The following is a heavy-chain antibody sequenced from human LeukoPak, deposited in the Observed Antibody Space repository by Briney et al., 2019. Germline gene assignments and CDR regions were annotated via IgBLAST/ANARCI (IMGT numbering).Heavy chain of an antibody. CDR1: GFTVSSNY. V-gene: IGHV3-53*01. J-gene: IGHJ4*02. CDR2: TYSGGST. CDR3: AKYMVRGVIRPDYFDY. Sequence: GGSLRLSCAASGFTVSSNYMSWVPQAPGKGLEWVSVTYSGGSTYYADSVKGRFTISRDNSKNTLYLQMNSLRAEDTAVCYCAKYMVRGVIRPDYFDYWGQGTLVTVSS. D-gene: IGHD3-10*01.